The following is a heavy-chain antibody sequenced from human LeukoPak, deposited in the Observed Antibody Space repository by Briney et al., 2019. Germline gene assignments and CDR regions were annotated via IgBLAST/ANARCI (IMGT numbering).Heavy chain of an antibody. Sequence: ASVKVSCKASGYTFTSYYMHWVRQAPGQGLEWMGIINPSDGSTSYAQKCHGRVTMTRDTSTSTVYMELSSLRSEDTAVYYCARAQSYYDFWSGSYYFDYWGQGTLVTVSS. CDR2: INPSDGST. D-gene: IGHD3-3*01. CDR3: ARAQSYYDFWSGSYYFDY. J-gene: IGHJ4*02. V-gene: IGHV1-46*01. CDR1: GYTFTSYY.